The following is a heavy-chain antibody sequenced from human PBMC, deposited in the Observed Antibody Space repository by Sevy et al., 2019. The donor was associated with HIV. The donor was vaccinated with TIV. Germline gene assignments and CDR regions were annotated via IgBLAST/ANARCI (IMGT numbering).Heavy chain of an antibody. CDR1: GFTFSSYA. CDR2: ISGSGGST. Sequence: GGSLRLSCAASGFTFSSYAMSWVRQAPGKGLEWVSAISGSGGSTYYADSVKGRFTISRDNSKNTLYLQMISLRAEDTAVYYCAKDAPPHYDYVWGSYRGGENWFDPWGQGTLVTVSS. CDR3: AKDAPPHYDYVWGSYRGGENWFDP. J-gene: IGHJ5*02. D-gene: IGHD3-16*02. V-gene: IGHV3-23*01.